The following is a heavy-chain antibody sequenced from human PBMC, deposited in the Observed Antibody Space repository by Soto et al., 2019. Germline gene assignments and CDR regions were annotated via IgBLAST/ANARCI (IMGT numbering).Heavy chain of an antibody. CDR3: VKGPWAFGVVRYYYGMDV. J-gene: IGHJ6*02. Sequence: SLRLSCSASGFTFSSYAMHWVRQAPGKGLGYVSAISSNGGSTYYADSVKGRFTISRDNSKNTLYLQMSSLRAEDTAVYYCVKGPWAFGVVRYYYGMDVWGQGTTVTVSS. V-gene: IGHV3-64D*06. D-gene: IGHD3-3*01. CDR2: ISSNGGST. CDR1: GFTFSSYA.